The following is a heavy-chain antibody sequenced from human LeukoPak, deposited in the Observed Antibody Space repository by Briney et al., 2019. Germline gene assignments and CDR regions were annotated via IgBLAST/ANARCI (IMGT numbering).Heavy chain of an antibody. D-gene: IGHD5-18*01. CDR1: GFTFSAYA. CDR3: AKEAGYSYGYNWFDP. CDR2: ITGNGGGT. J-gene: IGHJ5*02. Sequence: GGSLRLSCEASGFTFSAYAMTWVRQAPGKGLEWVSVITGNGGGTFCADSVKGRFTISRDNSKNTLYLQMKSLRAEDTAVYYCAKEAGYSYGYNWFDPWGQGTLVTVSP. V-gene: IGHV3-23*01.